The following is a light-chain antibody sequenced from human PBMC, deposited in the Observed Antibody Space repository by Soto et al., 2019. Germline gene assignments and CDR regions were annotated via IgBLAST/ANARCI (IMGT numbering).Light chain of an antibody. J-gene: IGLJ7*01. CDR2: GNS. CDR3: PSYDSSLSGAV. Sequence: QSVLTQPPSVSGAPGQRVTISCTGSSSNIGAGYDVHWYQQLPGTAPKLLIYGNSNRPSGVPDRFSGSKSGTSASLAITGLQAEDEADYYCPSYDSSLSGAVFGGGTQLT. V-gene: IGLV1-40*01. CDR1: SSNIGAGYD.